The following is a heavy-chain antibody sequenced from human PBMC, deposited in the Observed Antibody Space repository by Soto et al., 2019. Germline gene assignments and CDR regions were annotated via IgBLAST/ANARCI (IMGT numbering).Heavy chain of an antibody. CDR2: IYWDDDK. V-gene: IGHV2-5*02. CDR1: GFSLSTSGVG. Sequence: SGPTLVNPTQTLTLTCTFSGFSLSTSGVGVGWIRQPPGKALEWLALIYWDDDKRYSPSLKSRLTITKDTSKNQVVLTMTNMDPVDTATYYCAHNSPRYYYDSSGYYSRDYYYYGMDVWGQGTTVTVSS. CDR3: AHNSPRYYYDSSGYYSRDYYYYGMDV. J-gene: IGHJ6*02. D-gene: IGHD3-22*01.